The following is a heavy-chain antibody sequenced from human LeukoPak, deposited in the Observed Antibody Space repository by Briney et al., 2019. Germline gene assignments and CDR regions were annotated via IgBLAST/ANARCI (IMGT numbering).Heavy chain of an antibody. CDR3: ASSMVWGVIIN. J-gene: IGHJ4*02. V-gene: IGHV3-66*01. D-gene: IGHD3-10*01. Sequence: GGSLRLSCAASGFTVSSNYMSWVRQAPGKGLEWVSVIYSGGSTYYADSVKGRFTISRDNSKNTLYLQMNSLRAEDTAVYYCASSMVWGVIINWGQGTLVTVSS. CDR1: GFTVSSNY. CDR2: IYSGGST.